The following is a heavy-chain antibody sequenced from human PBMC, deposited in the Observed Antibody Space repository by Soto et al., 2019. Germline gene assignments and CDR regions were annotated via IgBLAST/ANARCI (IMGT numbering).Heavy chain of an antibody. J-gene: IGHJ4*02. CDR1: GFTFSNAC. CDR2: IKSKTDGGTT. Sequence: EVQLVESGGGLVKPGGSLRLSCAASGFTFSNACMSWVHQAPGKGLEWVGRIKSKTDGGTTDYAAPVKGRFTISRDDSKNTLYLQMNSLKTEDTAVYYCTTDLIGLHDYGDYGIDYWGQGTLVTVSS. CDR3: TTDLIGLHDYGDYGIDY. V-gene: IGHV3-15*01. D-gene: IGHD4-17*01.